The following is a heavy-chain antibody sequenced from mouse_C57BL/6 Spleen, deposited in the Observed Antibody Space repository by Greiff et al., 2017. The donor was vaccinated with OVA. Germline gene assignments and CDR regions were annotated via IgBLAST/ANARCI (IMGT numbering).Heavy chain of an antibody. D-gene: IGHD3-3*01. CDR3: ARGGRDAMDY. Sequence: QVHVKQPGAELVKPGASVKLSCKASGYTFTSYWMQWVKQRPGQGLEWIGEIDPSDSYTNYNQKFKGKATLTVDTSSSTAYMQLSSLTSEDSAVYYCARGGRDAMDYWGQGTSVTVSS. V-gene: IGHV1-50*01. CDR2: IDPSDSYT. J-gene: IGHJ4*01. CDR1: GYTFTSYW.